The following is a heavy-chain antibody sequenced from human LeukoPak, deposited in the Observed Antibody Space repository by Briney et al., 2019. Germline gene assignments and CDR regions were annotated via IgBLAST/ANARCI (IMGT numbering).Heavy chain of an antibody. J-gene: IGHJ4*02. CDR3: SRGTDAYKCGNS. CDR1: GGSFSGYY. Sequence: SETRSLTCAVYGGSFSGYYWTWIRQPPGKGLEWIGEIHYSGSIHYNPSLKSRVTISADTSNNHFSLEVNSVTAADTAVYYCSRGTDAYKCGNSWGQGTLVTVSS. V-gene: IGHV4-34*01. CDR2: IHYSGSI. D-gene: IGHD5-24*01.